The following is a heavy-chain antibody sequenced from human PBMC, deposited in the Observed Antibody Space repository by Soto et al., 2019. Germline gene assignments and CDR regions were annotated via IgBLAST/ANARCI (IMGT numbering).Heavy chain of an antibody. Sequence: VQLVESGGGLVQPGRSLRLSCAGSGFTFDDYAMHWVRQAPGKGLEWVSGISWNNDAIGYADSVKGRFTISRDNAKNSLYLQMNSLRPEDTALYYCAKDSQFYYMDVWGQGTTVTVSS. CDR1: GFTFDDYA. CDR2: ISWNNDAI. J-gene: IGHJ6*03. CDR3: AKDSQFYYMDV. V-gene: IGHV3-9*01.